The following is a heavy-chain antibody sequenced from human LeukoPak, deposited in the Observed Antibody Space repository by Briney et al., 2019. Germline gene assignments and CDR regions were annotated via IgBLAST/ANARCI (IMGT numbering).Heavy chain of an antibody. Sequence: KPGGSXRLSCAAXGXXXXXXTXXXXXXAPXXXXXWXXXXXXXSTXIYYAXXVKGRFTISRDNAKNALYLQMNSLRVEDTAVYXCAXDGRCGGDCYASWGQGTLVTVSS. V-gene: IGHV3-21*01. CDR1: GXXXXXXT. D-gene: IGHD2-21*02. CDR3: AXDGRCGGDCYAS. CDR2: XXXXSTXI. J-gene: IGHJ4*02.